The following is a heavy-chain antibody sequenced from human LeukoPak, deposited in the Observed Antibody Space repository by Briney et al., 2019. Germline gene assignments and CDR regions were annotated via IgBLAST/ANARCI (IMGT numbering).Heavy chain of an antibody. CDR1: GGSISSGSYY. D-gene: IGHD2-8*01. CDR3: ARDPIESEGLMVEEKNAFDI. CDR2: IYTSGST. J-gene: IGHJ3*02. V-gene: IGHV4-61*02. Sequence: PSQTLSLTCTVSGGSISSGSYYWSWIRQPAGKGLEWIGRIYTSGSTNYNPSLKSRVTISVDTSKNQFSLKLSSVTAADTAVYYCARDPIESEGLMVEEKNAFDIWGQGTMVTVSS.